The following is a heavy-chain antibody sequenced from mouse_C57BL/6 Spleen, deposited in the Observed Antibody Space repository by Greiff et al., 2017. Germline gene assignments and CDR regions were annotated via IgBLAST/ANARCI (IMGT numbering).Heavy chain of an antibody. CDR3: ASTTVVARAMDY. Sequence: QVQLQQSGPELVKPGASVKISCKASGYAFSSSWMNWVKQRPGTGLEWIGRLYPGDGDTTYNGKFKGKATLTADKSSSTSYMQLSSLTSEDSAVYFCASTTVVARAMDYWGQGTSVTVSS. CDR1: GYAFSSSW. V-gene: IGHV1-82*01. D-gene: IGHD1-1*01. CDR2: LYPGDGDT. J-gene: IGHJ4*01.